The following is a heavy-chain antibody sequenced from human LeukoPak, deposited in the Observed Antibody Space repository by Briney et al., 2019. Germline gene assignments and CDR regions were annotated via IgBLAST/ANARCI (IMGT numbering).Heavy chain of an antibody. CDR1: GFTFSSSW. CDR3: ARWNDGGEFDY. J-gene: IGHJ4*02. D-gene: IGHD1-1*01. Sequence: GGSLRLSCAASGFTFSSSWMSWVRQAPGKGLEWVAHIKDDGTEDYYVDSVKGRFTISRDNAKNSLYLQMNSLRAEDTAVYYCARWNDGGEFDYWGQGTLASVSS. CDR2: IKDDGTED. V-gene: IGHV3-7*05.